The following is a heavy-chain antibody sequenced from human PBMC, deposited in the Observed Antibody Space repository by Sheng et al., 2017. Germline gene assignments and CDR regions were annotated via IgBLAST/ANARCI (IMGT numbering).Heavy chain of an antibody. J-gene: IGHJ4*02. CDR1: GFTFSNYA. Sequence: QVQLVESGGGVVQPGRSLRLSCAASGFTFSNYAMHWVRQAPGKGLEWVALISYDGSNKYYADSVKGRFTISRDNSKNTLSLQMNSLRTEDTAVYYCARDSSGYSTTWGQGTLSPSP. CDR3: ARDSSGYSTT. CDR2: ISYDGSNK. V-gene: IGHV3-30*04. D-gene: IGHD3-3*01.